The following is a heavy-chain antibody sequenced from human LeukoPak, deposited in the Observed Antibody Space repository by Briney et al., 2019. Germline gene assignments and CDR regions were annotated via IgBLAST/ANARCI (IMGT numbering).Heavy chain of an antibody. CDR2: ISSSSTYI. CDR1: GFAFNSYT. V-gene: IGHV3-21*04. Sequence: PGGSLRLSCAASGFAFNSYTINWVRQAPGKGLEWVSSISSSSTYIYYADSVKGRFTISRDNSKNTLYLQMNSLRAEDTAVYYCAKARRYSSGWYVLSYFDYWGQGTLVTVSS. CDR3: AKARRYSSGWYVLSYFDY. J-gene: IGHJ4*02. D-gene: IGHD6-19*01.